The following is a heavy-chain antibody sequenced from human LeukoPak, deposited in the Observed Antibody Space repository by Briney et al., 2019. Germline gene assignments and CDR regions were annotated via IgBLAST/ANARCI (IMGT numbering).Heavy chain of an antibody. CDR3: AELGITMIGGV. CDR2: ISASGDTT. D-gene: IGHD3-10*02. J-gene: IGHJ6*04. V-gene: IGHV3-23*01. Sequence: GGSLRLSCAASGFPFSAYAMSWVRQAPGKGLEWVSAISASGDTTYYADSVRGRFTISRDNSKNTLYLQMNSLRAGDTAVYYCAELGITMIGGVWGKGTTVTISS. CDR1: GFPFSAYA.